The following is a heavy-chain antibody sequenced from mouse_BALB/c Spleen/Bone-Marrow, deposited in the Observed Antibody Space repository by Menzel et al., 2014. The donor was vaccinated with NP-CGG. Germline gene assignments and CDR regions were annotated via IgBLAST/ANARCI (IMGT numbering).Heavy chain of an antibody. V-gene: IGHV1-5*01. D-gene: IGHD1-1*01. CDR2: IYPGNSDT. CDR3: TRSYERYYAMDY. CDR1: GYTFTSYW. Sequence: VQLKQSGTVLARPGASVKMSCKASGYTFTSYWMHWVKQRPGQGLEWIGAIYPGNSDTSYNQKFKGKAKLTAVTSTSTAYMELSSLTNEDSAVYYCTRSYERYYAMDYWGQGTSVTVSS. J-gene: IGHJ4*01.